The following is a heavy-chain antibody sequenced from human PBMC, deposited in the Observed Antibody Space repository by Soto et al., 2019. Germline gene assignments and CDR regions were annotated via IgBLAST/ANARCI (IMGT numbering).Heavy chain of an antibody. CDR1: GFTFSNAW. V-gene: IGHV3-15*01. Sequence: DVQLVESGGGLVKPGGSLRLPCAASGFTFSNAWMSWVRQAPGKGLEWFGRIKTKTDGGTTNYAAPVKGRFTISRDDSKNTLYLQMNSLKTEDTAVYYCTTGTVETYWGQGTLVTVSS. J-gene: IGHJ4*02. CDR2: IKTKTDGGTT. D-gene: IGHD4-17*01. CDR3: TTGTVETY.